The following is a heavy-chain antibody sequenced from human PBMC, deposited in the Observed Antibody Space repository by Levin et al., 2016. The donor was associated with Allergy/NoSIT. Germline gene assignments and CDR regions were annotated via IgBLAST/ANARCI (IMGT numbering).Heavy chain of an antibody. CDR2: INAGDGYT. D-gene: IGHD3-10*01. CDR1: GYIFTSYA. V-gene: IGHV1-3*01. Sequence: ASVKVSCKASGYIFTSYAMHWVRQAPGQSLEWMGWINAGDGYTRYSQTFQGRVTITRDTSASTAYMELSSLRSEDTAVYYCAKDLGYGSGSYYNIYYYGMDVWGQGTTVTVSS. J-gene: IGHJ6*02. CDR3: AKDLGYGSGSYYNIYYYGMDV.